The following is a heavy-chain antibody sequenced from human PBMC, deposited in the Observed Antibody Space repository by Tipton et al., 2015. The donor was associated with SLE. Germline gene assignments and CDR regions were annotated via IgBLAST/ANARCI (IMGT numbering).Heavy chain of an antibody. CDR2: IIPSFGAA. CDR1: GGAFSNYA. D-gene: IGHD3/OR15-3a*01. Sequence: QSGAEVKKPGSSVKVSCKASGGAFSNYAISWVRQAPGQGLEWMGRIIPSFGAANYAQKFQGRVTITADESTTTAYMELSSLRSEDTAVYYCARRRSETGLFSKRGWFDPWGQGTLVTVSS. CDR3: ARRRSETGLFSKRGWFDP. V-gene: IGHV1-69*13. J-gene: IGHJ5*02.